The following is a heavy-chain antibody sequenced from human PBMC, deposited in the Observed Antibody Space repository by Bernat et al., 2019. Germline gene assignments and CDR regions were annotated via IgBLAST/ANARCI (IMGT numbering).Heavy chain of an antibody. Sequence: EVQLVESGGGLVQPGGSLRLSCAASGFTFSSYWMHWVRQAPGKGLVWVSRINSDGSSTSYADSVKGRFTISRDNAKNTLYLQMNSLRAEDTAVYYCARDDYIWGSYQGDGFDIWGQGTMVTVSS. CDR1: GFTFSSYW. J-gene: IGHJ3*02. V-gene: IGHV3-74*01. D-gene: IGHD3-16*02. CDR3: ARDDYIWGSYQGDGFDI. CDR2: INSDGSST.